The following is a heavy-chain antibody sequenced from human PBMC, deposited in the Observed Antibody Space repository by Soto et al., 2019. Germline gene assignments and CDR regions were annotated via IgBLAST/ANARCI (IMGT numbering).Heavy chain of an antibody. CDR3: ARDAQIGHGYRAYHTH. CDR2: INPSGGST. J-gene: IGHJ4*02. CDR1: GYTFTSYY. D-gene: IGHD5-12*01. Sequence: QVQLVQSGAEVTKPGASVKVSCKASGYTFTSYYIHWVRQAPGQGLEWVGLINPSGGSTTYAQKFQGRGNMNRDKSRSTVYMALNSLRSEDTAVYFCARDAQIGHGYRAYHTHWGQGTLVTVSS. V-gene: IGHV1-46*01.